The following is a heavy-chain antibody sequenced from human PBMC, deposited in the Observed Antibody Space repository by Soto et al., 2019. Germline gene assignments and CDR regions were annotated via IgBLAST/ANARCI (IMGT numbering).Heavy chain of an antibody. CDR1: GDSISSYS. Sequence: PSETLSLTCTVSGDSISSYSWSWIRQPPGKGLEWIGNIHYSGSTNYSPSLKSRVTMSVDTSKNHFSLRLRSVTAADTAVYYCARAASFYYDNTGYYHFDYWGQGSLVTVSS. J-gene: IGHJ4*02. V-gene: IGHV4-59*12. D-gene: IGHD3-22*01. CDR2: IHYSGST. CDR3: ARAASFYYDNTGYYHFDY.